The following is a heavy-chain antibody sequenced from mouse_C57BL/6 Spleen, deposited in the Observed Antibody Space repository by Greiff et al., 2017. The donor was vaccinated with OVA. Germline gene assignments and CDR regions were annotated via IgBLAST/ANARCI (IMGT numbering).Heavy chain of an antibody. D-gene: IGHD1-1*01. J-gene: IGHJ2*01. CDR3: ARGDYYVGIGY. CDR2: IYPGDGDT. CDR1: GYAFSSSW. V-gene: IGHV1-82*01. Sequence: QVQLKQSGPELVKPGASVKISCKASGYAFSSSWMNWVKQRPGKGLEWIGRIYPGDGDTNYNGKFKGKATLTADKSSSTAYMQLSSLTSEDSAVYFCARGDYYVGIGYWGQGTTLTVSS.